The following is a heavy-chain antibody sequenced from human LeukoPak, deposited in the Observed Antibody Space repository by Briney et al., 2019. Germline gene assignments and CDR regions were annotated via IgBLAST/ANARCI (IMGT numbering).Heavy chain of an antibody. CDR1: GFNFRDHW. V-gene: IGHV3-7*03. CDR3: VKNDGWFHLAQ. Sequence: GGSLRLSCAVSGFNFRDHWMDWVRRAPGKGLQWVGHIKNDGSETYYLDSLKGRFSISRDNTNNALYLQMNSLRVEGTAVYYCVKNDGWFHLAQWGQGTLVTVSS. D-gene: IGHD6-19*01. J-gene: IGHJ4*02. CDR2: IKNDGSET.